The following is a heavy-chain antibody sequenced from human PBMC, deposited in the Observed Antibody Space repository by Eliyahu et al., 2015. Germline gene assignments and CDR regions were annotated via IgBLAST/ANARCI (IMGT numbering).Heavy chain of an antibody. CDR1: GFPFSTYA. CDR3: AKESWGGGTPWDDSFGS. CDR2: ISKGGGDT. V-gene: IGHV3-23*01. J-gene: IGHJ5*01. Sequence: EVQMLESGGGLVQPGGSLRLSCAASGFPFSTYALNWVRQAPGKGLEWVSCISKGGGDTYYADSVKGRFTISRDDSKNTLFLQMDNLRAEDTALYYCAKESWGGGTPWDDSFGSWGQGTRVIVSS. D-gene: IGHD1-1*01.